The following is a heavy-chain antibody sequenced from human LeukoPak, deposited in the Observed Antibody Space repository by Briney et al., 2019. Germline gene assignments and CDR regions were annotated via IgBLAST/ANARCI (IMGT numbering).Heavy chain of an antibody. J-gene: IGHJ4*02. Sequence: SLKVSCKASGGTFSNYPITWVRQAPGQGLEWMGRISPILGIANYAQKFQGRVTTTADKSTSAAYMELSSLRSEDTAVYYCARDADPPYYCGGDCWGQGTLVTVSS. V-gene: IGHV1-69*04. D-gene: IGHD2-21*01. CDR2: ISPILGIA. CDR1: GGTFSNYP. CDR3: ARDADPPYYCGGDC.